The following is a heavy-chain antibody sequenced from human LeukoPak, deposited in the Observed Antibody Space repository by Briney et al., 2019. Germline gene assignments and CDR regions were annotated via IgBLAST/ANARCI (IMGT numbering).Heavy chain of an antibody. Sequence: GRSLRLSCAASGVTFSSYGMHGVRQAPGKGLEWVAVISYDGSNKYYADSVKGRFTISRDNSKNTLYLQMNSLRAEDTAVYYCAKDGSTGWYDLDYWGQGTLVTVSS. CDR1: GVTFSSYG. CDR2: ISYDGSNK. V-gene: IGHV3-30*18. D-gene: IGHD6-19*01. CDR3: AKDGSTGWYDLDY. J-gene: IGHJ4*02.